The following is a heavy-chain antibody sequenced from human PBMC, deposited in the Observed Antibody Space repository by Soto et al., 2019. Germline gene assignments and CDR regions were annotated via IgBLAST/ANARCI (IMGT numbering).Heavy chain of an antibody. D-gene: IGHD3-10*01. CDR2: ISGSSNTI. CDR1: GFTLSTYS. CDR3: ARGFDLQYGMDV. J-gene: IGHJ6*02. Sequence: GSLRLSCAASGFTLSTYSLNWVGQAPRKGLEWLSYISGSSNTIYYADPVKGRFTISRDNAKTSLYLQMNSLRDEDTAVYFCARGFDLQYGMDVWGQGTTVTVSS. V-gene: IGHV3-48*02.